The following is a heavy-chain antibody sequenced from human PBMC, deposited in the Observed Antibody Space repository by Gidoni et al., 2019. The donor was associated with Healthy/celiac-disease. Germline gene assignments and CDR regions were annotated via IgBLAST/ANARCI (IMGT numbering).Heavy chain of an antibody. J-gene: IGHJ5*02. CDR2: INHSGST. V-gene: IGHV4-34*01. CDR1: GGSFSGYY. D-gene: IGHD6-13*01. CDR3: ARGYSSSWYGGWFDP. Sequence: QVQLQQWGAGLLKPSETRSLTCAVDGGSFSGYYWRWIRQPPGKGLEWIGEINHSGSTNYNPSLKSRVTISVDTSKNQFSLKLSSVTAADTAVYYCARGYSSSWYGGWFDPWGQGTLVTVSS.